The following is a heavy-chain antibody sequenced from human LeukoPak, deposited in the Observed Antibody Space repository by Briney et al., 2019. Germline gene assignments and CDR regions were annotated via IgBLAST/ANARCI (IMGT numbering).Heavy chain of an antibody. V-gene: IGHV4-30-2*01. CDR3: ARSLGYCSSTSCRYGGDY. CDR1: GGSISSGGYY. J-gene: IGHJ4*02. Sequence: SQTLSLTCTVSGGSISSGGYYWSWIRQPPGKGLEWIGYIYHSGSTYYNPSLKSRVTISVDRSKNQFSLKLSSVTAADTAVYYCARSLGYCSSTSCRYGGDYWGQGTLVTVSS. CDR2: IYHSGST. D-gene: IGHD2-2*01.